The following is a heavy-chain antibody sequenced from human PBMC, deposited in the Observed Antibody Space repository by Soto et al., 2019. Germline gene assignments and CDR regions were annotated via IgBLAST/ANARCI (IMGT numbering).Heavy chain of an antibody. J-gene: IGHJ4*02. CDR2: IKTDSGDT. Sequence: GASVKVSCKASRYTFTSYDIFWVRQSPGQGLEWMGWIKTDSGDTKYAQKFRGRVTMTRHTSISTAYMELSSLRSEDTAVYYCARDRRITMVRGVTPTPLDYCGPGTLVTVSS. CDR3: ARDRRITMVRGVTPTPLDY. V-gene: IGHV1-2*02. CDR1: RYTFTSYD. D-gene: IGHD3-10*01.